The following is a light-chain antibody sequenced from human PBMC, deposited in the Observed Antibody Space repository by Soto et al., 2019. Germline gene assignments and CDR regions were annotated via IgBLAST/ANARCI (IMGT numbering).Light chain of an antibody. CDR1: RTINTW. J-gene: IGKJ4*01. V-gene: IGKV1-12*01. CDR3: HQANTLPLT. CDR2: AAS. Sequence: DFQMTQSPSSVSASVGDRVTITCRASRTINTWLAWYQQKPGKAPKLLIYAASTLQSGVPSRFSGSESGTDFTLTISNLQPEDFATYYCHQANTLPLTFGGGTKVEIK.